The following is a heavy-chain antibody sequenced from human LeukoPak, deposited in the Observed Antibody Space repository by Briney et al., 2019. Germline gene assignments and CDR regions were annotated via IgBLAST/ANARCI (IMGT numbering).Heavy chain of an antibody. CDR2: IYYSGST. Sequence: SETLSLTCTVSGGSISSSSYYWGWIRQPPGKGREWIGSIYYSGSTHYNPSLKSRVTISVDTSKIQFSLKLSSVTAADTAVYYCARDGDRGLFDYWGQGTLVTVSS. D-gene: IGHD7-27*01. CDR3: ARDGDRGLFDY. J-gene: IGHJ4*02. V-gene: IGHV4-39*07. CDR1: GGSISSSSYY.